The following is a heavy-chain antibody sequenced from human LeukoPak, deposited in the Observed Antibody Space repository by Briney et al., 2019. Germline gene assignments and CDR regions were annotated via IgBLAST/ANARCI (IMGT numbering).Heavy chain of an antibody. D-gene: IGHD3-10*01. CDR1: GGSISSYY. CDR3: AGVGGSGSYSQYYFDY. V-gene: IGHV4-59*01. J-gene: IGHJ4*02. Sequence: PSETLSLTCTVSGGSISSYYWSWIRQPPGKGLEWIGYIYYSGSTNYNPSLKSRVTISVDTSKNQFSLKLSSVAAADTAVYYCAGVGGSGSYSQYYFDYWGQGTLVTVSS. CDR2: IYYSGST.